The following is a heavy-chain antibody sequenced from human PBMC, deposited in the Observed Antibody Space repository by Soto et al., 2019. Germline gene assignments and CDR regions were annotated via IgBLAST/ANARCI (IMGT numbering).Heavy chain of an antibody. V-gene: IGHV4-38-2*02. CDR2: IYHSGST. CDR3: ARDFSGRITIFGVAPGPWFDP. CDR1: GYSSSSGYY. J-gene: IGHJ5*02. Sequence: SETLSLTCAVSGYSSSSGYYWGFIRQPPGKGLEWIGSIYHSGSTYYNPSLKSRVTVSVDTSKNQFSLKLSSVTAADTAVYYCARDFSGRITIFGVAPGPWFDPWGQGTLVTVSS. D-gene: IGHD3-3*01.